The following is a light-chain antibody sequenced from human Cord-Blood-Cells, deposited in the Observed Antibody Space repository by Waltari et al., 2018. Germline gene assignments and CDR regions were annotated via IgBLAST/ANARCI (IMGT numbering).Light chain of an antibody. CDR2: DAS. CDR3: QQYNSYSWT. J-gene: IGKJ1*01. V-gene: IGKV1-5*01. CDR1: QSISSW. Sequence: DLQMTQYPSTLSASVGDRVNITCRGSQSISSWVAWYQQKPGKAPKLLIYDASSVESGVPARCSGSGSGTEFTLTISSLQPDDFATYYCQQYNSYSWTFGQGTKVEIK.